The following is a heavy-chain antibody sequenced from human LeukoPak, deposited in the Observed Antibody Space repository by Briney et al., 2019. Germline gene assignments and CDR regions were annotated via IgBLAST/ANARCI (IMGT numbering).Heavy chain of an antibody. J-gene: IGHJ4*02. CDR2: VFYTGKT. V-gene: IGHV4-39*07. CDR1: GGSVSTSDYY. Sequence: SETLSLTCTVSGGSVSTSDYYWGWIRQSPVKGLEWIRDVFYTGKTNYNPSLSSLATISIDTSNYQFFLKLTYVTAADSAVYYCARVFDSWGQGTLVTVSS. CDR3: ARVFDS.